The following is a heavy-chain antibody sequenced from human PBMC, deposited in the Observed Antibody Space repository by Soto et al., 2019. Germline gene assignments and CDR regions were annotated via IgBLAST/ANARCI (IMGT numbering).Heavy chain of an antibody. CDR1: GFTFSTYG. D-gene: IGHD5-12*01. J-gene: IGHJ6*02. Sequence: QVQLVESGGGVVQPGRSLRLSCAASGFTFSTYGMHWVRQAPGKGLEWVALVWYDGRNKDYADSVKGRFTISRDTSKNTLYMQMNSLRDEDTAVYYCVRAAGYSGNDYVYYYGMDVWGQGTTVTVSS. V-gene: IGHV3-33*01. CDR2: VWYDGRNK. CDR3: VRAAGYSGNDYVYYYGMDV.